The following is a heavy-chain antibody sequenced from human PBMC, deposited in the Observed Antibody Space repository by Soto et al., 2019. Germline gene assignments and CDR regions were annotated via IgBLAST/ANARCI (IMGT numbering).Heavy chain of an antibody. V-gene: IGHV3-33*01. CDR3: ARDAVAGQDY. Sequence: QVQLVESGGGVVQPGRSLRLSCAASGFTFSTYGMHWVRQAPGKGLEWVANIWHDGSNTYYADSVKGRFTISRDNSKNTVYRQMNSLRADDTAMYYCARDAVAGQDYWGQGTLVTVSS. D-gene: IGHD6-19*01. J-gene: IGHJ4*02. CDR2: IWHDGSNT. CDR1: GFTFSTYG.